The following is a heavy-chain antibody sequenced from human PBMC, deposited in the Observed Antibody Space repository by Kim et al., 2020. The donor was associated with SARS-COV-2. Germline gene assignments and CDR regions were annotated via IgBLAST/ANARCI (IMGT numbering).Heavy chain of an antibody. V-gene: IGHV3-11*01. J-gene: IGHJ5*02. D-gene: IGHD6-13*01. Sequence: PVKGRFTNSRDNAKNSLYLQMNSLRAEDTAVYYCARAGYSSSWYWFDPWGQGTLVTVSS. CDR3: ARAGYSSSWYWFDP.